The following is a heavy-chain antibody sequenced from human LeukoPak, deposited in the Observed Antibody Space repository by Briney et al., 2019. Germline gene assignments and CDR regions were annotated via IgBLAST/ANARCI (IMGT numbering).Heavy chain of an antibody. V-gene: IGHV3-23*01. J-gene: IGHJ4*02. CDR3: AKRRGLRYFDWLLGGVFDY. CDR1: GFTFNSYA. Sequence: GGSLRLSCAASGFTFNSYAMSWVRQAPGKGLEWVSAISGSGGSTYYADSVKGRFTISRDNSKNTLYLQMNSLRAEDTAVYYCAKRRGLRYFDWLLGGVFDYWGQGTLVTVSS. D-gene: IGHD3-9*01. CDR2: ISGSGGST.